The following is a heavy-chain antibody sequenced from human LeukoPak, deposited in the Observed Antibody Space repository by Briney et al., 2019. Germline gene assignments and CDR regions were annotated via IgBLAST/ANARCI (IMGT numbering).Heavy chain of an antibody. D-gene: IGHD4/OR15-4a*01. J-gene: IGHJ6*03. CDR2: INHSGST. CDR3: ARVRALRYYYYSTDV. V-gene: IGHV4-34*01. CDR1: GGSFSGYY. Sequence: SETLSLTCAVYGGSFSGYYWSWIRQPPGKGLEWIGEINHSGSTNYNPSLKSRVTISVDTSKNQFSLKLSSVTAADTAVYYCARVRALRYYYYSTDVWGKGTTVTASS.